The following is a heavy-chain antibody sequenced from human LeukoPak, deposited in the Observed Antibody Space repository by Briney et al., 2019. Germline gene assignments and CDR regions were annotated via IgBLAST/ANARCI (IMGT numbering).Heavy chain of an antibody. CDR1: GGSFTDYY. V-gene: IGHV4-34*01. D-gene: IGHD2-21*02. CDR2: IHHRAGA. Sequence: SETLSLTCAVYGGSFTDYYWSWIRHLPGKGLEWIGEIHHRAGANYNPSLWGRVTISADTSTNQFSLPLTSVTAADTATFYCARGPVRDDGLTGISYYFCLDVWGHGTTVTVFS. J-gene: IGHJ6*02. CDR3: ARGPVRDDGLTGISYYFCLDV.